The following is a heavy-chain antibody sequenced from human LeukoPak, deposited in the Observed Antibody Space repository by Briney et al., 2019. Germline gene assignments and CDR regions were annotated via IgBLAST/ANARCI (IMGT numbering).Heavy chain of an antibody. Sequence: GGSLRLSCAASGFTFSNYAMHWVRQAPGKGLEWVAFIRYDGSNEYYADSVKGRFTISRDNSKNTLYLQMNSLRAEDTAVYYCARDGGPYNWNHDAFDIWGQGTMVTVSS. V-gene: IGHV3-30*02. CDR2: IRYDGSNE. CDR1: GFTFSNYA. CDR3: ARDGGPYNWNHDAFDI. D-gene: IGHD1-20*01. J-gene: IGHJ3*02.